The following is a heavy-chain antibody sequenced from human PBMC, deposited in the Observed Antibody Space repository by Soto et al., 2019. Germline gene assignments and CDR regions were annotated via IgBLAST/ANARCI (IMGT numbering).Heavy chain of an antibody. Sequence: PGGSLRLSCAASGFTFSSYWMSWFRQAPGKGLEWVANIKQDGSEKYYADSVKGRFTISRDNAKNSLYLQMNSLRAEDTAVYYCARDLGYSKDPRALYYYYGMDVWGQGTTVTVSS. CDR3: ARDLGYSKDPRALYYYYGMDV. V-gene: IGHV3-7*01. CDR2: IKQDGSEK. D-gene: IGHD4-4*01. CDR1: GFTFSSYW. J-gene: IGHJ6*02.